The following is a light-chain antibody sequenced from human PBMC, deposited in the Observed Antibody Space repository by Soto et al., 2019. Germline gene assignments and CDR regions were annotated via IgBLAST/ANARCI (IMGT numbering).Light chain of an antibody. Sequence: EIVMTQFPATLAVSPGERATVSCRASQSVSSNLAWYQQRPGQAPRLLIYGASTRATGIPDRFSGSGSGTDFTLTISRLEPADFAVYYCQRYGSSRPWTFGQGTKVDIK. CDR1: QSVSSN. CDR3: QRYGSSRPWT. CDR2: GAS. J-gene: IGKJ1*01. V-gene: IGKV3-20*01.